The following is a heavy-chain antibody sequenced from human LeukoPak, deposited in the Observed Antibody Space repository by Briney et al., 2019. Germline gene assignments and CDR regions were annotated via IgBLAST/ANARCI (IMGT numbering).Heavy chain of an antibody. V-gene: IGHV3-30*18. Sequence: GGSLRLSCAASGITFRSYGMHWVRQAPGKGLEWVAVISYDGSHKYYADSVKGRFSISRDNSKNTLYLQMNSLRADDTAVYYCAKGARGDTVTSIVGLNWFDPWGQGTLVAVSS. CDR2: ISYDGSHK. CDR3: AKGARGDTVTSIVGLNWFDP. CDR1: GITFRSYG. D-gene: IGHD4-17*01. J-gene: IGHJ5*02.